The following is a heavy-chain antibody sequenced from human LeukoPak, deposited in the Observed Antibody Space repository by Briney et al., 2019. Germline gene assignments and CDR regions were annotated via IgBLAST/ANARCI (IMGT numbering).Heavy chain of an antibody. CDR3: ARHYQGGYYDSSGYPPHDY. V-gene: IGHV4-39*01. J-gene: IGHJ4*02. CDR2: IYYSGST. Sequence: PSETLSLTCTVSGGSISSSSYYWGWIRQPPGKGLEWIGSIYYSGSTYYNPSLKSRVTISVDTSKNQFSLKLSSVTAADTAVYYCARHYQGGYYDSSGYPPHDYWGQGTLVTVSS. CDR1: GGSISSSSYY. D-gene: IGHD3-22*01.